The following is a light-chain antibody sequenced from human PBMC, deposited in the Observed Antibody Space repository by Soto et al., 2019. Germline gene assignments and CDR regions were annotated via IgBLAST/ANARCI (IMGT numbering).Light chain of an antibody. CDR2: SNN. Sequence: QSVLTQPPSASGTPGPRVTISCSGSSSNIGSNTVNWYQQLPGTAPKLLIYSNNQRPSGVPVRFSGSKSGTSASLAISGLQSEDEADYYCAAWDDSLNGRDWVFGGGTKLTVL. CDR1: SSNIGSNT. CDR3: AAWDDSLNGRDWV. J-gene: IGLJ3*02. V-gene: IGLV1-44*01.